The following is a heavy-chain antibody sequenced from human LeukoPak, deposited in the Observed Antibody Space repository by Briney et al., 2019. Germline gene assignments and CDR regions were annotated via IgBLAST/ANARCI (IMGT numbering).Heavy chain of an antibody. CDR1: GGSFSGYY. CDR2: INHSGST. Sequence: SETLSLTCAVYGGSFSGYYWSWIRQPPGKGLEWIGEINHSGSTKYNPSLKSRVTISVDTSKNQFSLKLSSVTAADTAVYYCARGPKNHYDILTGYYYYGMDVWGQGTTVTVSS. D-gene: IGHD3-9*01. J-gene: IGHJ6*02. V-gene: IGHV4-34*01. CDR3: ARGPKNHYDILTGYYYYGMDV.